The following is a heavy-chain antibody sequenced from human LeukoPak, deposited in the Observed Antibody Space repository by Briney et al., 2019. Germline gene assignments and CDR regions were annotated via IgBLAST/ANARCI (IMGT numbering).Heavy chain of an antibody. CDR2: IYYSGST. D-gene: IGHD3-22*01. CDR1: GGSISSSSYY. J-gene: IGHJ4*02. V-gene: IGHV4-39*01. CDR3: ARLNYYDSSVDY. Sequence: SETLSLTCTVSGGSISSSSYYWGWIRQPPGKGLEWIGSIYYSGSTYYNPFLKSRVTISVDTSKNQFSLKLSSVTAADTAVYYCARLNYYDSSVDYWGQGTLVTVSS.